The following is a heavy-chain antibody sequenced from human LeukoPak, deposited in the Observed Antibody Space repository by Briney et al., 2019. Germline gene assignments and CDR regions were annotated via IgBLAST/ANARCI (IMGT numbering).Heavy chain of an antibody. CDR2: IYYSGST. CDR3: ARQLSLSYDILRGYLNWFDP. CDR1: GGSISSYY. D-gene: IGHD3-9*01. J-gene: IGHJ5*02. Sequence: PSGTLSLTCTVSGGSISSYYWSWIRQPPGKGLEWIGYIYYSGSTNYNPSLKSRVTISVDTSKNQFSLKLSSVTAADTAVYYCARQLSLSYDILRGYLNWFDPWGQGNLVNVYS. V-gene: IGHV4-59*08.